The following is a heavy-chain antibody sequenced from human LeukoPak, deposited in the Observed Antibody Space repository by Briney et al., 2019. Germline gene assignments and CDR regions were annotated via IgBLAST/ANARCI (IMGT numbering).Heavy chain of an antibody. CDR1: GYTFTGYY. D-gene: IGHD2-15*01. CDR2: INPNSGGT. CDR3: ARANIVVVVAATLVLDWFDP. V-gene: IGHV1-2*02. Sequence: ASVRVSCKASGYTFTGYYMHWVRQAPGQGLEWMGWINPNSGGTNYAQKFKGRVTMTRDTSISTAYMELSRLRSDDTAVYYCARANIVVVVAATLVLDWFDPGGQGTLVTVSS. J-gene: IGHJ5*02.